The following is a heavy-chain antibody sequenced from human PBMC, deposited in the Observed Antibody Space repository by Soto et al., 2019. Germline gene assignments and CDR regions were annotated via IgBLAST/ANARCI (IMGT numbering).Heavy chain of an antibody. CDR2: VSYDGITK. V-gene: IGHV3-30-3*02. CDR3: TKEGLFWSGSFDS. Sequence: PGGSLRLSCAASGFTFRSYPMHWARQAPGKGLEWVAIVSYDGITKYADSVKGRFTISRDNSNNTLFLQMNSLRTEDTAVYYCTKEGLFWSGSFDSWGQGTLVTVSS. CDR1: GFTFRSYP. J-gene: IGHJ4*02. D-gene: IGHD3-3*01.